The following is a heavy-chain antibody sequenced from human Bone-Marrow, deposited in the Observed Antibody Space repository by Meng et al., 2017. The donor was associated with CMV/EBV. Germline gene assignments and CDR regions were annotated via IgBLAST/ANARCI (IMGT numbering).Heavy chain of an antibody. D-gene: IGHD6-19*01. J-gene: IGHJ5*02. V-gene: IGHV1-69*05. CDR1: GGTFSSYA. CDR2: IIPIFGTA. Sequence: SVKVSCKASGGTFSSYAISWVRQAPGQGLEWMGEIIPIFGTANYAQKFQGRVTITTDESTSTAYMELSSLRSEDTAVYYCARGYQRGVAGLNWFDPWGQGTLVTVSS. CDR3: ARGYQRGVAGLNWFDP.